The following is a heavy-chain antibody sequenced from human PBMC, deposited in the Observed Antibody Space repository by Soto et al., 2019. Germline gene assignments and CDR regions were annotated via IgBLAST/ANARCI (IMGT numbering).Heavy chain of an antibody. CDR3: VRGTTVAANDIDY. J-gene: IGHJ4*02. V-gene: IGHV3-21*01. D-gene: IGHD2-15*01. Sequence: EVQLVESGGGLVKPGGSLRLSCAASGFTFSTYNMNWVRQAPGKGLEWVSSISSSSSYIYYADSVKGRFTISRDNAKNSLYLQMNSLRAEDTAVYYCVRGTTVAANDIDYWGQGTLVTVSS. CDR1: GFTFSTYN. CDR2: ISSSSSYI.